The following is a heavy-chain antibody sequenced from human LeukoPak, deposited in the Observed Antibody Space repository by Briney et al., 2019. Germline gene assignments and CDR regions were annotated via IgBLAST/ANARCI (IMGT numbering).Heavy chain of an antibody. CDR1: GFTFSSYA. CDR2: ISYDGSNK. J-gene: IGHJ4*02. V-gene: IGHV3-30-3*01. D-gene: IGHD5-12*01. Sequence: QTGGSLRLPCAASGFTFSSYAMHWVRQAPGKGLEWVAVISYDGSNKYYADSVKGRFTISRDNSKNTLYLQMSSLRAEDTAVYYCARDHGYSGYDSSFFDYWGQGTLVTVSS. CDR3: ARDHGYSGYDSSFFDY.